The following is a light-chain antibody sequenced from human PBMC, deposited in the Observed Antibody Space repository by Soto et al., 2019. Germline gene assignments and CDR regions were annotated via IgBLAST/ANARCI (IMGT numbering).Light chain of an antibody. J-gene: IGKJ1*01. Sequence: EIVLTQSPGTLSLSPGERATLSCRASQSVSSSYLAWYQQKPGQAPRLLIYGASSRATGIPDRFSRSGSGTDFPLTISRLEPEDFAVYYCQQYGSSPPWTFGQGTKVEIK. V-gene: IGKV3-20*01. CDR2: GAS. CDR1: QSVSSSY. CDR3: QQYGSSPPWT.